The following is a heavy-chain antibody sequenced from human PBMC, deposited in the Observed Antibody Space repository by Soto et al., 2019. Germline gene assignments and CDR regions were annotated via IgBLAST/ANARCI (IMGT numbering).Heavy chain of an antibody. CDR2: IYPDDSDT. Sequence: PGESLKISCKGSGYRFTNYWIGWVRQMPGKGLEWMGIIYPDDSDTRYSPSFQGQVTISADKSISTAYLQWSSLKASDTAMHYCARVSSYALTASPFDYWGQGTLVTVSS. CDR1: GYRFTNYW. J-gene: IGHJ4*02. D-gene: IGHD2-21*02. CDR3: ARVSSYALTASPFDY. V-gene: IGHV5-51*01.